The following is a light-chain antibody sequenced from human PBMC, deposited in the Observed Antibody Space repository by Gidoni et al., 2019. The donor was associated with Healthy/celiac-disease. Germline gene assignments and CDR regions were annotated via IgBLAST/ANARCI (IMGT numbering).Light chain of an antibody. CDR1: QGVRND. CDR3: LQHNTYPPYT. V-gene: IGKV1-17*01. J-gene: IGKJ2*01. CDR2: AAS. Sequence: DIQMTQSPSSLSASVGDRVTITCRASQGVRNDVSWYQQITGRAPKRLIYAASTLHSGVPSRFSGSGVGTEFTLTISRLQPEDFAIYYCLQHNTYPPYTFGQGTKLEIK.